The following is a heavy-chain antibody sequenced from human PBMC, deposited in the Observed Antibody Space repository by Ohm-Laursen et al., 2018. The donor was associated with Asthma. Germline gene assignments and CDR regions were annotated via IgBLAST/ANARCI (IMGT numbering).Heavy chain of an antibody. Sequence: SDTLSLTCTLSGASFSTYYWGWIRQPPGKGLEWIGHIHRTGSTNYNPSLESRVTISIDTSTNQFSLKLSSVTAADTAVYYCARRHGYNLYWGQGTLVTVSS. J-gene: IGHJ4*02. D-gene: IGHD5-24*01. V-gene: IGHV4-59*07. CDR3: ARRHGYNLY. CDR1: GASFSTYY. CDR2: IHRTGST.